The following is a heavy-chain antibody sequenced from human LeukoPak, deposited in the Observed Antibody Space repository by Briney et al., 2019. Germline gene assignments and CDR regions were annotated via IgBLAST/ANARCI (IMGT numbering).Heavy chain of an antibody. Sequence: ASVKVSCKATGYSFTDYYIHWVRQAPGQGLEWMGWLNPSIGGTNYPQKFQGRVTMTRDTSIGTAYMELSSLRSDDTAVYFCAREERGSTSSLDSWGQGTLVAVSS. CDR3: AREERGSTSSLDS. CDR1: GYSFTDYY. CDR2: LNPSIGGT. V-gene: IGHV1-2*02. J-gene: IGHJ4*02. D-gene: IGHD6-6*01.